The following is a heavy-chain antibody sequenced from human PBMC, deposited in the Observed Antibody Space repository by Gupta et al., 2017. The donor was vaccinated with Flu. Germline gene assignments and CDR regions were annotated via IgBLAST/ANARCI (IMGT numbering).Heavy chain of an antibody. CDR3: AKSSGSYYNYAMDV. D-gene: IGHD3-10*01. CDR2: ISGSGGST. CDR1: GFTFRSYA. V-gene: IGHV3-23*01. J-gene: IGHJ6*02. Sequence: EVQLLESGGGLVQPGGSLRLSCAASGFTFRSYAMSWVRQAPGKGLEWVSVISGSGGSTYYADSVKGRFTISRDNPKNTVSLQMNSLRAEDTAVYYCAKSSGSYYNYAMDVWDQGTTVTVSS.